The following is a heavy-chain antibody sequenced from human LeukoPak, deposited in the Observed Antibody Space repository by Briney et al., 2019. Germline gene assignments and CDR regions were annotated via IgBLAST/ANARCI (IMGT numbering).Heavy chain of an antibody. V-gene: IGHV4-39*07. CDR3: ARRPPLGTMVRAREDY. Sequence: SETLSPTCTVSGGSISSGSYYWGWIRQPPGKGLEWIGSIYYSGSTYYNPSLKSRVTISVDTSKNQFSLKLSSVTAADTAVYYCARRPPLGTMVRAREDYWGQGTLVTVSS. CDR1: GGSISSGSYY. CDR2: IYYSGST. J-gene: IGHJ4*02. D-gene: IGHD3-10*01.